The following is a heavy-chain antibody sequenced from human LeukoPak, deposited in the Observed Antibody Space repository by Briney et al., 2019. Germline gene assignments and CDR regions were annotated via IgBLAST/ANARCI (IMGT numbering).Heavy chain of an antibody. CDR2: ISSSSSTI. Sequence: AGPLRLCWLASGFKFSCYSTNWVRQAPGKGLECVSYISSSSSTIYYADSVKGRFTISRDIAKNSLYLQMNSLRAEDTAVYYCARDIAAAGPTFFGYFGQGTLVTV. J-gene: IGHJ4*02. V-gene: IGHV3-48*01. CDR3: ARDIAAAGPTFFGY. D-gene: IGHD6-13*01. CDR1: GFKFSCYS.